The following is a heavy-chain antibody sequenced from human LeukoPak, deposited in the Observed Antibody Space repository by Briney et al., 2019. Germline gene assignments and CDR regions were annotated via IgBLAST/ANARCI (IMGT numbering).Heavy chain of an antibody. D-gene: IGHD6-19*01. V-gene: IGHV3-74*01. J-gene: IGHJ5*02. CDR2: INSDGSST. Sequence: GGSLRLSCAASGFTFSSYWMHWVRQAPGKGLVWVSRINSDGSSTSYADSVKGRFTISRDNSKNTLYLQMNSLRAEDAAVYYCAKDGAAAGAGTVVSLNNWFDPWGQGTLVTVSS. CDR3: AKDGAAAGAGTVVSLNNWFDP. CDR1: GFTFSSYW.